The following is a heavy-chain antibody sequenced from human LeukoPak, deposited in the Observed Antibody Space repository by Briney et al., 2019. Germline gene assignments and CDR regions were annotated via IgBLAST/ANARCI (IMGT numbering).Heavy chain of an antibody. J-gene: IGHJ4*02. V-gene: IGHV4-4*02. CDR2: IYHSGST. Sequence: PSGTLSLTCAVSGGSISSSNWWSWVRQPPGKGLEWIGEIYHSGSTNYNPSLKSRVTISVDKSKNQFSLKLSSVTAADTAVYYCASKSGASYGSGSYFDYWGQGTLVTVSS. D-gene: IGHD3-10*01. CDR3: ASKSGASYGSGSYFDY. CDR1: GGSISSSNW.